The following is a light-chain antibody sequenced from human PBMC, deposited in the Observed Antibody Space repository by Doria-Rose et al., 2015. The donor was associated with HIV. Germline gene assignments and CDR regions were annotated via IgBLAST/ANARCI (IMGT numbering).Light chain of an antibody. Sequence: TQSPGTLSLSPGERATLSCRASQSFSSTYLAWYQQKPGQAPSLLIYDGSTRATGIPDRFSASGSGTDFTLAINRLEPEDSALYYCHQYGTSWTFGQGAKVEI. J-gene: IGKJ1*01. V-gene: IGKV3-20*01. CDR3: HQYGTSWT. CDR1: QSFSSTY. CDR2: DGS.